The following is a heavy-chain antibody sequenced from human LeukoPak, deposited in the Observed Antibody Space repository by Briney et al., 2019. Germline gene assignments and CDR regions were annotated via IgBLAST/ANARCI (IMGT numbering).Heavy chain of an antibody. Sequence: GASVNVSCKASGYTFTSYYMHWVRQAPGQGLEWMGIINPSGGSTSYAQKFQGRVTMTRDMSTSTVYMELSSLRSEDTAVYYCARGGYYDFWSGYYTWFDPWGQGTLVTVSS. CDR3: ARGGYYDFWSGYYTWFDP. CDR2: INPSGGST. V-gene: IGHV1-46*01. J-gene: IGHJ5*02. D-gene: IGHD3-3*01. CDR1: GYTFTSYY.